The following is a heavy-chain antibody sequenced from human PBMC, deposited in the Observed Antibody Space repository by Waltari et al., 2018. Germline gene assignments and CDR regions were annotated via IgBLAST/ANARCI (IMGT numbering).Heavy chain of an antibody. Sequence: QLQLQESGPGLVKPSETLSFTCPVSGGSISSSSYYWGWIRQPPGKGLEWIGSSYYSGSTYYNPSLKSRVTISVDTSKNQFSLKLSSVTAADTAVYYCATKRESSASGFDYWGQGTLVTVSS. CDR1: GGSISSSSYY. J-gene: IGHJ4*02. D-gene: IGHD6-19*01. CDR3: ATKRESSASGFDY. CDR2: SYYSGST. V-gene: IGHV4-39*01.